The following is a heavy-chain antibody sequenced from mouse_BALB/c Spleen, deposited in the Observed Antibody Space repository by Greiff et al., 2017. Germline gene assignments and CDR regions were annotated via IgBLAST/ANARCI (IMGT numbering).Heavy chain of an antibody. CDR1: GYTFTSYC. J-gene: IGHJ2*01. D-gene: IGHD1-2*01. Sequence: QVQLQQSGAELARPGASVKLSCTASGYTFTSYCMQWVKQRPGQGLEWIGAIYPGDGDTRYNQKFKGKATLTAAKSSSTAYMQLSNLTSQDSAVYDSASTTATRYFDYWGEGTTLTVSA. V-gene: IGHV1-87*01. CDR2: IYPGDGDT. CDR3: ASTTATRYFDY.